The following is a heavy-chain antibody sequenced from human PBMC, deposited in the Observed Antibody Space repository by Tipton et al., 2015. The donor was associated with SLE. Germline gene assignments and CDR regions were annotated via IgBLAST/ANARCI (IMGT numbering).Heavy chain of an antibody. Sequence: TLSLTCTVSGASVGHSSYYWGWIRQPPGKGLEWIGSILYNGVTSYNPSLKSRITISLDTSKNQFSLKLSSVTASDMAEYYCAGTSSSGWYVIDYWGQGTLVTVSS. CDR1: GASVGHSSYY. J-gene: IGHJ4*02. CDR3: AGTSSSGWYVIDY. V-gene: IGHV4-39*01. CDR2: ILYNGVT. D-gene: IGHD6-19*01.